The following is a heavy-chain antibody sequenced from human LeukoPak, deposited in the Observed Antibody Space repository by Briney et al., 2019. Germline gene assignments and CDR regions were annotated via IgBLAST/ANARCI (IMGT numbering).Heavy chain of an antibody. CDR2: IYYSGST. D-gene: IGHD3-22*01. CDR1: GGSISSGDYY. V-gene: IGHV4-30-4*08. J-gene: IGHJ5*02. Sequence: SQTLSLTCTVSGGSISSGDYYWSWIRQPPGKGLAWIGYIYYSGSTYYNPSLKSRVTISVDTSKNQFSLKLSSVTAADTAVYYCARDPFPHAINYYDSSGYPWGQGTLVTVSS. CDR3: ARDPFPHAINYYDSSGYP.